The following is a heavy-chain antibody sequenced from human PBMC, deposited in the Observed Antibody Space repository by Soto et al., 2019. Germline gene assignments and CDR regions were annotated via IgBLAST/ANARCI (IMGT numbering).Heavy chain of an antibody. J-gene: IGHJ4*02. CDR3: ARGRIGAAF. Sequence: QMQLVQSGAEVKKPGASVRVTGKTSGYTFTDYDVSWVRQASGQGLEWMGWMSPNSGKTGYVEKFQGRVTMTANTSLSTAYMELHSLRSEDTAVYFCARGRIGAAFWGQGTLVTVSS. V-gene: IGHV1-8*01. CDR1: GYTFTDYD. D-gene: IGHD2-15*01. CDR2: MSPNSGKT.